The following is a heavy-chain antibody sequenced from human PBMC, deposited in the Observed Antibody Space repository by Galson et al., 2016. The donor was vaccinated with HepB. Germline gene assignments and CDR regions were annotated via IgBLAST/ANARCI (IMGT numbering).Heavy chain of an antibody. CDR2: IWYDGSNK. Sequence: SLRLSCAASGFTFSSYGMHWVRQAPGKGLEWVAVIWYDGSNKNHADSVKGRFTISRDNSKNTVYLQMNSLRAEDTAVYYCAREVGYSYVVTINWFDPWGKGTTVTVSS. J-gene: IGHJ5*01. V-gene: IGHV3-33*01. CDR3: AREVGYSYVVTINWFDP. D-gene: IGHD5-18*01. CDR1: GFTFSSYG.